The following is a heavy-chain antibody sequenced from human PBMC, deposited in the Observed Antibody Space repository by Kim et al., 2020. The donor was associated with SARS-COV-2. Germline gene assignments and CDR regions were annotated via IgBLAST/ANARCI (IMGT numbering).Heavy chain of an antibody. Sequence: GGSLRLSCAASGFTFSNDWMTWVRQAPGKGLEWVGNIKQDGSEKHYVDSVKGRFTISRDNAKNSLYLQMNSLRAEDTAVYFCSRSTNWAFDYWGQGTLVTVSS. V-gene: IGHV3-7*03. J-gene: IGHJ4*02. CDR3: SRSTNWAFDY. CDR2: IKQDGSEK. D-gene: IGHD7-27*01. CDR1: GFTFSNDW.